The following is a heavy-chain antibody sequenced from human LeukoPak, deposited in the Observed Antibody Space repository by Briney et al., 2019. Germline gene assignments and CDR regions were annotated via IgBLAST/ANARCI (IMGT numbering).Heavy chain of an antibody. CDR3: AATRGWGAWYFDL. Sequence: PSETLSLTCAVSGGSISSLYWNWIRQPPGKGLEYIGYIYYSGSTNYNPSLKSRVTISIDTSKNQFSLKLSSVTAADTAVYYCAATRGWGAWYFDLWGRGTLVTVSS. CDR2: IYYSGST. J-gene: IGHJ2*01. V-gene: IGHV4-59*08. CDR1: GGSISSLY. D-gene: IGHD6-19*01.